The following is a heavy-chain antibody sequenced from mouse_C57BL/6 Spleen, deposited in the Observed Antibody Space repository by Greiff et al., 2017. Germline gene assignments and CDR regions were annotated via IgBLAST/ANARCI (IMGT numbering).Heavy chain of an antibody. Sequence: QVQLQQPGAELVMPGASVKLSCKASGYTFTSYWMHWVKQRPGQGLEWIGEIDPSDSYTNYNQQFKGKSTLTVDKSSSTAYMQLSSLTSEDSAVYYCARADSSHFDYWGQGTTLTVSS. D-gene: IGHD3-2*01. CDR2: IDPSDSYT. CDR1: GYTFTSYW. V-gene: IGHV1-69*01. J-gene: IGHJ2*01. CDR3: ARADSSHFDY.